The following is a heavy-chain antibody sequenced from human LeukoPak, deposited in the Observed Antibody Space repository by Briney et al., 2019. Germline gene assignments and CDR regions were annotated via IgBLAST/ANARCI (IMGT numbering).Heavy chain of an antibody. CDR2: IYYSGST. J-gene: IGHJ4*02. CDR1: GGSISSSSYY. V-gene: IGHV4-39*01. Sequence: SETLSLTCTVSGGSISSSSYYWGWIRQPPGKGLEWIGSIYYSGSTYYNPSLKSRVTISVDTSKNQFSLKLSSVTAADTAVYYCARLGHDSSGYIGLFDYWGQGTLVTVSS. D-gene: IGHD3-22*01. CDR3: ARLGHDSSGYIGLFDY.